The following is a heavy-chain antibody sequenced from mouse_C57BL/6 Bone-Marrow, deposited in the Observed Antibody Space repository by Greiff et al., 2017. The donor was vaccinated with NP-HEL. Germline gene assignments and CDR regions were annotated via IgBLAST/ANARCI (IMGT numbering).Heavy chain of an antibody. CDR1: GYAFSSYW. J-gene: IGHJ2*01. CDR2: IYPGDGDT. CDR3: ARESLSYGNYGFDY. Sequence: QVQLQQSGAELVKPGASVKISCKASGYAFSSYWMNWVKQRPGKGLEWIGQIYPGDGDTNYNGTFKGKATLTADKYTSPAYMQLSNLTSEDSAVNVCARESLSYGNYGFDYWGQGTTLTVSS. D-gene: IGHD2-1*01. V-gene: IGHV1-80*01.